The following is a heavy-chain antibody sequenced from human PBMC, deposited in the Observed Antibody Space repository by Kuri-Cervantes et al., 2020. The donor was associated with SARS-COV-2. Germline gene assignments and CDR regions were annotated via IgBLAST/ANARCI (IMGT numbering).Heavy chain of an antibody. CDR1: GGSISSSSYY. J-gene: IGHJ6*03. Sequence: GSLRLSCTVSGGSISSSSYYWGWIRQPPGKGLEWIGSIYYSGSTYYNPSLKRRVTISVDTSKNQFSLKLSSVTAADTAVYYCARCLAAAGSPPPAYYYYMDVWSKGTTVTVSS. D-gene: IGHD6-13*01. CDR2: IYYSGST. V-gene: IGHV4-39*07. CDR3: ARCLAAAGSPPPAYYYYMDV.